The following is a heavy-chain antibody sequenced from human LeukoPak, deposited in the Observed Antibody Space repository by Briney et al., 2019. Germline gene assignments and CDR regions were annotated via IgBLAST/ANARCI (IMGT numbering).Heavy chain of an antibody. D-gene: IGHD5-18*01. CDR1: GYTFTSYG. CDR3: AGPTSDSYGWNY. CDR2: MNPNSGNT. V-gene: IGHV1-8*02. Sequence: ASVKVSCKASGYTFTSYGINWVRQATGQGLEWMGWMNPNSGNTGYAQKFQGRVTMTRNTSISTAYMELSSLRSEDTAVYYCAGPTSDSYGWNYWGQGTLVTVSS. J-gene: IGHJ4*02.